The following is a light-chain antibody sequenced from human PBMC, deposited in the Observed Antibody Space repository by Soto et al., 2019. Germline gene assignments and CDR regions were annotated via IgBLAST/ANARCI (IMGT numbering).Light chain of an antibody. CDR3: QQYNNWPPVA. CDR2: GAS. Sequence: EIVMTQSPATLSVSPGERATLSCRASQSVSSNLAWYQQKPGLAPRLLIYGASTRATGIPARFSGSGSGTEFTLTISSLQSEDFAVYYCQQYNNWPPVAFGQGTRLEIK. V-gene: IGKV3-15*01. CDR1: QSVSSN. J-gene: IGKJ5*01.